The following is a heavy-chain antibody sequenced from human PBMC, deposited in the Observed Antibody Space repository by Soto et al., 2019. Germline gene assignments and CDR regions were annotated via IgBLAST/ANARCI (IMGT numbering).Heavy chain of an antibody. Sequence: EVQLVESGGGLVKPGGSLRLSCAASGITVSNVWMTWIRQAPGKGLEWVGRIKSKADGSTKEYGIPGKNRFTISRDDSKSTVDLQMHALRTAVAACYYCATRGLVSNGYSFWGHGALVTVSS. CDR1: GITVSNVW. J-gene: IGHJ4*01. D-gene: IGHD3-22*01. V-gene: IGHV3-15*01. CDR3: ATRGLVSNGYSF. CDR2: IKSKADGSTK.